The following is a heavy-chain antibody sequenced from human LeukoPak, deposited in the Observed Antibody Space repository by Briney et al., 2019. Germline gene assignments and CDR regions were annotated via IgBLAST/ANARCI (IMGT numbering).Heavy chain of an antibody. CDR3: AKDIQLST. V-gene: IGHV3-23*01. CDR1: GFNFRDAA. CDR2: IGSVVDST. Sequence: PGGSLRLSCAASGFNFRDAAMTLVRQAPGKGLEWVSLIGSVVDSTYYADSVKGRFTISRDNSENTLSLQMNSLRVEDTAIYYCAKDIQLSTWGLGTMVTVSS. D-gene: IGHD5-24*01. J-gene: IGHJ3*01.